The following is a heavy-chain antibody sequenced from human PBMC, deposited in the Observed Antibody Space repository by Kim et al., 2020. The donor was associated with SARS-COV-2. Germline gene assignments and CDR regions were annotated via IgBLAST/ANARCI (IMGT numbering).Heavy chain of an antibody. V-gene: IGHV3-23*01. CDR1: GFTFSTYG. J-gene: IGHJ4*02. Sequence: GGSLRLSCAVSGFTFSTYGMSWVRQAPGKGLEWVSFSGSAGGTFYADSVKGRFTISRDNSKNTLYLQMNTLRAEDTAVYYCATRIFYDYWGQGTLVTVSS. D-gene: IGHD3-3*01. CDR2: SGSAGGT. CDR3: ATRIFYDY.